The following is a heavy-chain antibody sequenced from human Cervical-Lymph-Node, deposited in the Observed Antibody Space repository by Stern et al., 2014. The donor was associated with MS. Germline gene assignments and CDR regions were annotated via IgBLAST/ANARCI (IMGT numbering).Heavy chain of an antibody. CDR2: ILHDGSNE. V-gene: IGHV3-30-3*01. CDR1: GFTFSSDS. Sequence: VQLVESGGGVVQPGRSLRLSCAASGFTFSSDSMYWVRQAPGKGLEWVAVILHDGSNEYYADSVKGRFTISRDNSKNTVYLQMNSLRAEDTAVYYCAREPYNYDGDGYLDHWGQGTLVTVSS. J-gene: IGHJ4*02. D-gene: IGHD3-22*01. CDR3: AREPYNYDGDGYLDH.